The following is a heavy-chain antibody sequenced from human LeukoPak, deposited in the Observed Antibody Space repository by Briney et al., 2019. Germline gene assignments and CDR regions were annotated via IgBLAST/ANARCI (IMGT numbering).Heavy chain of an antibody. V-gene: IGHV4-4*07. Sequence: PSETLSLTCTVSGGSISRYYWSWIRQPAGKGLEWIGRIYTSGSTNYNPSLKGRITMSVDTSKNQFSLKLSSVTAADTAVYYCARGLGDYYDSSGYEYYFDYWGQGTLVTVSS. D-gene: IGHD3-22*01. CDR3: ARGLGDYYDSSGYEYYFDY. J-gene: IGHJ4*02. CDR2: IYTSGST. CDR1: GGSISRYY.